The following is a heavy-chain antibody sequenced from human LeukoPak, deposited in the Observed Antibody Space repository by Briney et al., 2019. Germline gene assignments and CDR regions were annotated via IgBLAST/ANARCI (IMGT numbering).Heavy chain of an antibody. CDR1: GGXISSYY. Sequence: SETLSLTCTVSGGXISSYYWSWIRQPPGKGLEWIGYIYYSGSTNYNPSLKSRVTISVDTSKNQFSLKLSSVTAADTAVYYCARGSYYYDSSGFGYWGQGTLVTVSS. CDR2: IYYSGST. D-gene: IGHD3-22*01. V-gene: IGHV4-59*01. CDR3: ARGSYYYDSSGFGY. J-gene: IGHJ4*02.